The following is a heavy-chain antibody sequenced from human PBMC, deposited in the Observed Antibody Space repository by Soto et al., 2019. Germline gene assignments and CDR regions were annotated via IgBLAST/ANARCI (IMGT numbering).Heavy chain of an antibody. D-gene: IGHD6-13*01. J-gene: IGHJ4*02. CDR1: GFTFSSYD. Sequence: EVQLVESGGGLVQPGGSLRLSCAASGFTFSSYDMHWVRQATGKGLEWVSAIGTAGDTYYPGSVKGRFTISRENAKNSLYLQMNSLRAGDTAVYYCESLYSSSGVDYWGQGTLVTVSS. CDR2: IGTAGDT. CDR3: ESLYSSSGVDY. V-gene: IGHV3-13*01.